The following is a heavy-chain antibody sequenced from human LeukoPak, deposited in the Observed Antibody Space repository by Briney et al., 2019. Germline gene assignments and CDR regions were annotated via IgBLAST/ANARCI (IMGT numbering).Heavy chain of an antibody. CDR2: ISYDGSNK. J-gene: IGHJ4*02. CDR3: AKPRNYGGNPLYCFDS. V-gene: IGHV3-30-3*02. Sequence: GGSLRLSCAASGFTFSSYAMHWVRQAPGKGLEWVAVISYDGSNKYYADSVKGRFTISRDNSKNTLYLQMNSLRGEDTAVYYCAKPRNYGGNPLYCFDSWGQGTLVTVSS. CDR1: GFTFSSYA. D-gene: IGHD4-23*01.